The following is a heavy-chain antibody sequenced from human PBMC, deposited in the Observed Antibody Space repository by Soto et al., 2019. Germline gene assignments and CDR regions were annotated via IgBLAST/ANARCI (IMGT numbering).Heavy chain of an antibody. CDR3: ARGKIVARQLLDY. Sequence: QVQLVESGGGVVQPGKSLRLSCAASGFTFSSYAMHWARQAPGKGLEWVTVISIRGGGEYYAESVRGRFTISRDDSKNTLYLQMDSLRVEDTAVYYCARGKIVARQLLDYGGQGTLVTVSS. CDR1: GFTFSSYA. CDR2: ISIRGGGE. D-gene: IGHD6-6*01. V-gene: IGHV3-30*03. J-gene: IGHJ4*02.